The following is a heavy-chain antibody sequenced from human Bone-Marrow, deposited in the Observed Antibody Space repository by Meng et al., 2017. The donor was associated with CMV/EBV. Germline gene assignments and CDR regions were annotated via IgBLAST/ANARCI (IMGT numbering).Heavy chain of an antibody. D-gene: IGHD1-1*01. CDR2: IYSGGST. Sequence: GGSLRLSCAVYGGSFSTYYMSWVRQAPGKGLEWVSVIYSGGSTYYADSVKGRFTISRDKSKNTLHLQMNSLRAEDTAVYYCARDTSWNDRVDWGQGTLVTVSS. J-gene: IGHJ4*01. CDR3: ARDTSWNDRVD. CDR1: GGSFSTYY. V-gene: IGHV3-53*01.